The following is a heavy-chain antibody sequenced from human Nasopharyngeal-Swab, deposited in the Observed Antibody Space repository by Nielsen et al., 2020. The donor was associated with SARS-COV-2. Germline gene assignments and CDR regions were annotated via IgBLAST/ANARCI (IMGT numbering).Heavy chain of an antibody. CDR2: IGYDGSNK. CDR3: ARDLGFGEQQDY. D-gene: IGHD3-10*01. V-gene: IGHV3-33*01. J-gene: IGHJ4*02. CDR1: GFTFSSYG. Sequence: GGSLRLSCAASGFTFSSYGMHWVRQAPGKGLEWVAVIGYDGSNKYYADSVKGRFTISRDNSKNTLSLQMNRLRAEDTAVYYCARDLGFGEQQDYWGQGTLVTVSS.